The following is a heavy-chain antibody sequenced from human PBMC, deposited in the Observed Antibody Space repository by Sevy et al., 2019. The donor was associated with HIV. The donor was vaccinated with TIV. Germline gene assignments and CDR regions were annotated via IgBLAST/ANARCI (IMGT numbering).Heavy chain of an antibody. V-gene: IGHV1-24*01. CDR1: GYRLSELS. CDR3: ATGREYYDENSGYFDY. D-gene: IGHD3-22*01. Sequence: ASVKVSCKISGYRLSELSMHWVRQAPGKGLEWMGRFDPEDGEIIYAQKFQGRVTVTEDTSTNTAYMERSRPRSEDTAVYYCATGREYYDENSGYFDYWGPGTLVTVSS. J-gene: IGHJ4*02. CDR2: FDPEDGEI.